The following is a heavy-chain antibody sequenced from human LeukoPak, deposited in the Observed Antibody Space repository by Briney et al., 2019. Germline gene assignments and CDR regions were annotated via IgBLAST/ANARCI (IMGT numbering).Heavy chain of an antibody. D-gene: IGHD3-22*01. V-gene: IGHV3-21*01. J-gene: IGHJ4*02. CDR3: ARLYYYDSSHTVDY. CDR1: GFTFSSYS. CDR2: ISSSGSYK. Sequence: GGSLRLSCAASGFTFSSYSMNWVRQVPGKGLEWVASISSSGSYKYYADSVEGRFTISRDNAKDSLFLQMDSLRAEDTAVYYCARLYYYDSSHTVDYWGQGTLVTVSS.